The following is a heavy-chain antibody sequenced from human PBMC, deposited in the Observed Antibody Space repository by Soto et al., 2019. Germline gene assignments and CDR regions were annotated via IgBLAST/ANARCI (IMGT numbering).Heavy chain of an antibody. CDR3: TRGGYYDSSVQSDAFDI. V-gene: IGHV3-49*03. D-gene: IGHD3-22*01. Sequence: PGGALRLFRTASGFTFGDYAMSWFRQAPGKGLEWVGFIRSKAYGGTTEYAASVKGRFTISRDDSKSIAYLQMNSLKTEDTAVYYCTRGGYYDSSVQSDAFDIWGQGTMVTVS. CDR2: IRSKAYGGTT. J-gene: IGHJ3*02. CDR1: GFTFGDYA.